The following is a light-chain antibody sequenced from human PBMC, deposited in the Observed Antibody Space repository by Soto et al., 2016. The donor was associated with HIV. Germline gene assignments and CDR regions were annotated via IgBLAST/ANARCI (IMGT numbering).Light chain of an antibody. CDR2: DDS. J-gene: IGLJ1*01. CDR3: QVWDRSSDQFV. Sequence: SYILTQPPSLSVAPGRTASITCGGDNIGGKSVHWYQQRPGQAPMLVIYDDSDRPSGIPERLSGSSSGNTATLTISRVEAEDEADYYCQVWDRSSDQFVFGSGTKVTVL. CDR1: NIGGKS. V-gene: IGLV3-21*04.